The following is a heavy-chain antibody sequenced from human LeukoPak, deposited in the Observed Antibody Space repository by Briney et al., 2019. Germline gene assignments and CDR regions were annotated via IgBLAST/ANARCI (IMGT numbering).Heavy chain of an antibody. CDR3: ARGVGATNPFDY. CDR1: GFTFSSYA. CDR2: ISYDGSNK. D-gene: IGHD1-26*01. J-gene: IGHJ4*02. V-gene: IGHV3-30-3*01. Sequence: GRSLRLSCAASGFTFSSYAMHWVRQAPGKGLEWVAVISYDGSNKYYADSVKGRFTISRDNSKNTLYLQMNSLSAEDTAVYYCARGVGATNPFDYWGQGTLVTVSS.